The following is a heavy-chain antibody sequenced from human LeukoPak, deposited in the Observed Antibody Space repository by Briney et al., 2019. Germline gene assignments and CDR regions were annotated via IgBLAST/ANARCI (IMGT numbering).Heavy chain of an antibody. J-gene: IGHJ4*02. V-gene: IGHV3-7*03. Sequence: GGSLRLSCAASGFTSSSYWMSWVRQAPGKGLEWVANIKQDGSEKYYVDSMKGRFTISRDNAKNSLYLQMNSLRAEDTAVYFCAREGYSSGWFRLWGQGTLVTVSS. CDR1: GFTSSSYW. CDR2: IKQDGSEK. CDR3: AREGYSSGWFRL. D-gene: IGHD6-19*01.